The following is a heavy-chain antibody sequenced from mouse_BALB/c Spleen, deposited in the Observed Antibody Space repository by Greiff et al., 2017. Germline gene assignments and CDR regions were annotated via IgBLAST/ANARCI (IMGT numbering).Heavy chain of an antibody. V-gene: IGHV5-6-5*01. CDR3: ARALGYDAMDY. Sequence: EVMLVESGGGLVQPGGSLKLSCAASGFTFSSYAMSWVRQTPEKRLEWVASISSGGSTYYPDSVKGRFTISRDNARNILYLQMSSLRSEDTAMYYCARALGYDAMDYWGQGTSVTVSS. J-gene: IGHJ4*01. CDR1: GFTFSSYA. CDR2: ISSGGST.